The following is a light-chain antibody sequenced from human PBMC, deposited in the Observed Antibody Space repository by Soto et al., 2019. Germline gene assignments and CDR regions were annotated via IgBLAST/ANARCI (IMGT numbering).Light chain of an antibody. CDR1: QSIRSN. V-gene: IGKV3-15*01. J-gene: IGKJ2*01. CDR3: QQYNSWPYT. Sequence: EILMTQSAATLSVSPGERATLSCRASQSIRSNLAWYQQRRGQAPRFLLYGASTRATGITARFSGSGSGTEFTLTITDLQSEDYAVYYCQQYNSWPYTFGQGTKLEI. CDR2: GAS.